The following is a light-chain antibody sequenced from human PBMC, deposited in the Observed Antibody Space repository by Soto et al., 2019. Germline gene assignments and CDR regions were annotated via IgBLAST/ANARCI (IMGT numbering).Light chain of an antibody. Sequence: QSALTQPASVSGSPGQSITISSTGTSSYIGGYNFVSWYQQHPGKAPKLIIYEVTNRPSGVSDRFSGSMSVNTASLPISGLQAADEADDYGILYTTSNTVYVFGTGTKVTV. CDR2: EVT. J-gene: IGLJ1*01. V-gene: IGLV2-14*01. CDR3: ILYTTSNTVYV. CDR1: SSYIGGYNF.